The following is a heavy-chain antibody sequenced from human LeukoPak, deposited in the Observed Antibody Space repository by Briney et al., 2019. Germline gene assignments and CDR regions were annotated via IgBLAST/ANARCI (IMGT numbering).Heavy chain of an antibody. V-gene: IGHV3-7*01. Sequence: GGSLRLSCAASGFTFSNYWMSWVRQAPGKGLEWVANIKEDGSEKYYVDSMKGRFTISRDNAKKSLYLQMNSLRAEDTAVYYCARDLYRIVVVPHYFDYWGQGTLVTVSS. CDR2: IKEDGSEK. D-gene: IGHD3-22*01. CDR3: ARDLYRIVVVPHYFDY. CDR1: GFTFSNYW. J-gene: IGHJ4*02.